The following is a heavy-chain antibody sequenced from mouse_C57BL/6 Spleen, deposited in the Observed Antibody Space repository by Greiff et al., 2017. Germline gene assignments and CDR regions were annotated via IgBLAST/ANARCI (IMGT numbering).Heavy chain of an antibody. D-gene: IGHD3-2*02. CDR2: ISYDGSN. J-gene: IGHJ2*01. Sequence: EVQLQQSGPGLVKPSQSLSLTCSVTGYSITSGYYWNWIRQFPGNKLEWMGYISYDGSNNYNPSLKNRISITRDTSKNQLFLKLNSVTTEDTATYYCARVGSGYFDYWGQGTTLTVSS. CDR3: ARVGSGYFDY. CDR1: GYSITSGYY. V-gene: IGHV3-6*01.